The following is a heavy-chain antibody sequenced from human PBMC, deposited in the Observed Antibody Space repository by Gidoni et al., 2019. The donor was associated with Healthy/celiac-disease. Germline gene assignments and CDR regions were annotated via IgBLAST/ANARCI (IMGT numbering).Heavy chain of an antibody. CDR3: ASGTYDFWSGYLYYFDY. CDR1: GGSFSGYY. CDR2: INHSGST. Sequence: QVQLQQWGAGLLKPSETLSLTCAVYGGSFSGYYWSWIRQPPGKGLEWIGEINHSGSTNYTPSLKSRVTISVDTSKNQFSLKLSSVTAADTAVYYCASGTYDFWSGYLYYFDYWGQGTLVTVSS. V-gene: IGHV4-34*01. D-gene: IGHD3-3*01. J-gene: IGHJ4*02.